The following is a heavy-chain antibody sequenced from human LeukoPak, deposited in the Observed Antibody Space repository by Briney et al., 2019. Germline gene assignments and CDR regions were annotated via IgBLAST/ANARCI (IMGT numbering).Heavy chain of an antibody. CDR2: IYYSGST. D-gene: IGHD3-10*01. V-gene: IGHV4-61*08. CDR1: GGSISSGGYS. CDR3: ARVGFGDFYFDY. Sequence: QPSETLSLTCAVSGGSISSGGYSWSWIRQPPGKGLEWIGYIYYSGSTNYNPSLKSRVTISVDTSKNQFSLKLSSVTAADTAVYYCARVGFGDFYFDYRGQGTLVTVSS. J-gene: IGHJ4*02.